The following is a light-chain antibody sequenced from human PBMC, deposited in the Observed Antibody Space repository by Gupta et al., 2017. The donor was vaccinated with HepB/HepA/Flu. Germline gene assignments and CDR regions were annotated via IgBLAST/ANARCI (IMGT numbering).Light chain of an antibody. J-gene: IGKJ2*04. V-gene: IGKV3-11*01. CDR3: QQRSNWPTTCS. Sequence: LSPGERATLSCRASQSVSSYLAWYQQKPGQAPRLLIYDASNRATGIPARFSGSGSGTDFTLTISSLEPEDFAVYYCQQRSNWPTTCSFGQGTKLEIK. CDR2: DAS. CDR1: QSVSSY.